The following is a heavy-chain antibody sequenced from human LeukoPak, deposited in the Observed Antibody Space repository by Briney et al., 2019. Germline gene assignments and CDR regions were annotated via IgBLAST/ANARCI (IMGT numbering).Heavy chain of an antibody. J-gene: IGHJ4*02. Sequence: GGSLRLSCAASGFTFSTYGMHWVRQAPGKGLGWVAFIRFDGTYEYYGDSVKGRFTISRDNSKNTLYLQMNSLRPEDTAVYYCAKDYGGALYFFDYWGQGTLVTVSS. V-gene: IGHV3-30*02. CDR3: AKDYGGALYFFDY. D-gene: IGHD3-16*01. CDR2: IRFDGTYE. CDR1: GFTFSTYG.